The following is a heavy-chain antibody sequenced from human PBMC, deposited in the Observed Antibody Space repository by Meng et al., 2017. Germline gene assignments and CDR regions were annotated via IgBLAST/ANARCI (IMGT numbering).Heavy chain of an antibody. D-gene: IGHD3-22*01. Sequence: VQPQEQGPGLAKPSPSLSLTCTVSGGSISRGGYDWSWIRQHPGKGLEWIGYIYYSGSTYYNPSLKSLVTISVDTSKNQFSLKLSSVTAADTAVYYCARVHYYDSSGYNNWYFDLWGRGTLVTVSS. CDR1: GGSISRGGYD. CDR2: IYYSGST. V-gene: IGHV4-31*01. CDR3: ARVHYYDSSGYNNWYFDL. J-gene: IGHJ2*01.